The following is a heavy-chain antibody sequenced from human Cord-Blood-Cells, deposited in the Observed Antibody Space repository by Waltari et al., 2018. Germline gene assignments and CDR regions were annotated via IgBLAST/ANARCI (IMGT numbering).Heavy chain of an antibody. CDR1: GGSISSSNW. J-gene: IGHJ5*02. V-gene: IGHV4-4*02. D-gene: IGHD3-10*01. CDR2: IYHSGST. Sequence: QVQLQESGPGLVKPSGTLSLTCAVSGGSISSSNWWSWVRQPPGKGLEWIGEIYHSGSTNYNPSLKSRFTISVDKSKNQFSLKLSSVTAADTAVYYCARADIRIMVRGVIDPWGQGTLVTVSS. CDR3: ARADIRIMVRGVIDP.